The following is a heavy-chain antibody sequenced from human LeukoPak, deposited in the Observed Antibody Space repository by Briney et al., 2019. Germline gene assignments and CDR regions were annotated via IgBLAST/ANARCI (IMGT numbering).Heavy chain of an antibody. J-gene: IGHJ4*02. V-gene: IGHV3-21*01. CDR2: SSSSSSYI. Sequence: GGSLRLSCAASGFTFSSYSMNWARQAPGKGLEWVSSSSSSSSYIYYADSVKGRFTISRDNAKNSLYLQMNSLRAEDTAVYYCARKQGGGYFDYWGQGTLVTVSS. CDR3: ARKQGGGYFDY. D-gene: IGHD1-26*01. CDR1: GFTFSSYS.